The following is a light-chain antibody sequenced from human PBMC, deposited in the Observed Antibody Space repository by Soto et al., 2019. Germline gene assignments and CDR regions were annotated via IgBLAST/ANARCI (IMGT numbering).Light chain of an antibody. CDR3: QQYNNWPPNT. CDR1: QSVSSN. J-gene: IGKJ1*01. V-gene: IGKV3-15*01. CDR2: GAS. Sequence: DIVMTQSPSTLSVSTGERATLSCRASQSVSSNLAWYQQKPGQAPRLLIYGASTRATGIPARFSGSGSGTEFTLTISILQSEDFAVYYCQQYNNWPPNTFGQGTKVDIK.